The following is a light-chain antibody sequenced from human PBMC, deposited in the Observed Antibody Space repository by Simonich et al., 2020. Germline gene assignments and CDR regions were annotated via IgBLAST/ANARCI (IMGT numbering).Light chain of an antibody. CDR2: KAS. J-gene: IGKJ2*01. V-gene: IGKV1-5*03. CDR1: QSISSW. CDR3: QQYYSTPYT. Sequence: DIQMTQSPSTLSASVGDRVTITCRASQSISSWLAWYQQKPGKAPKLLIYKASSLEIGVPSRFSGSGSGTEFTLTISSLQPEDFATYYCQQYYSTPYTFGQGTKLEIK.